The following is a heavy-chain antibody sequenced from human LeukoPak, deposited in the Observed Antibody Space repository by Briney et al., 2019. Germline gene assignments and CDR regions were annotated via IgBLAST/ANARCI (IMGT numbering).Heavy chain of an antibody. D-gene: IGHD6-13*01. CDR3: AKWSSSSSSWFDYYYYYSLDV. V-gene: IGHV3-23*01. Sequence: GGSLRLSCAASGFTFSSYGMSWVRQAPGKGLEWVSAISVSGDFTYYADSVKGRFSISRDNSQNTLFLQMNRLRAEDTAAYYCAKWSSSSSSWFDYYYYYSLDVWGKGTTVTISS. CDR1: GFTFSSYG. CDR2: ISVSGDFT. J-gene: IGHJ6*03.